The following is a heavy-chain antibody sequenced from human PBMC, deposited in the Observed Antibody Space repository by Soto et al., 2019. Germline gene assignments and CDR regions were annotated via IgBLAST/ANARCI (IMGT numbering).Heavy chain of an antibody. D-gene: IGHD3-9*01. Sequence: GGSLRLSCAASGFTFSNAWMSWVRQAPGKGLEWVGRIKSKTDGGTTDYAAPVKGRFTISRDDSKNTLDLQMNSLKTEDTAVYYCTTEQEDFDWSSDIWGQGTMVTVSS. V-gene: IGHV3-15*01. CDR1: GFTFSNAW. CDR3: TTEQEDFDWSSDI. CDR2: IKSKTDGGTT. J-gene: IGHJ3*02.